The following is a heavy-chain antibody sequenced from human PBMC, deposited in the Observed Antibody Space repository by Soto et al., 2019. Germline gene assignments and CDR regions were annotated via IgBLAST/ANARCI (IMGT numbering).Heavy chain of an antibody. CDR3: ARGEGVRWRQSESGQFDY. CDR2: IIPIFGTA. V-gene: IGHV1-69*01. Sequence: QVQLVQSGAEVKKPGSSVKVSCKASGGTFSSYAISWVRQAPGQGLEWMGGIIPIFGTANYAQKFQGRVTITADESTSTAYRERSSLRSEDTAVYYCARGEGVRWRQSESGQFDYWGQGTLVTVSS. J-gene: IGHJ4*02. CDR1: GGTFSSYA. D-gene: IGHD3-3*01.